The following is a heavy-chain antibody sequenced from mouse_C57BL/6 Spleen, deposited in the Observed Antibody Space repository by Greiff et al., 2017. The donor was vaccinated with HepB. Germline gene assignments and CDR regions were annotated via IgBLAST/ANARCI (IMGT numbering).Heavy chain of an antibody. CDR3: TVFDY. V-gene: IGHV6-3*01. Sequence: EVKLMESGGGLVQPGGSMKLSCVASGFTFSNYWMNWVRQSPEKGLEWVAQIRLKSDNYATHYAESVKGRFTISRDDSKSSVYLQMNNLSAEDTGIYYCTVFDYWGQGTTLTVSS. CDR1: GFTFSNYW. J-gene: IGHJ2*01. CDR2: IRLKSDNYAT.